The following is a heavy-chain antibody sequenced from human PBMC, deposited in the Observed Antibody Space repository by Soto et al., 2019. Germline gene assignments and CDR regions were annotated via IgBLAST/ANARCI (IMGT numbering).Heavy chain of an antibody. CDR1: GGIFGSHG. Sequence: QVQLIQSEAEVKKPGSPVRVSCTASGGIFGSHGFSWVRQAPGQRLEWVGGFIPIFRTLTYTEKFQARVRIAADESTNTVYLDLSSLTSEDTAVYYCAKVRASYLSASYFYYGLDVWGQGTTVTVSS. CDR3: AKVRASYLSASYFYYGLDV. D-gene: IGHD3-10*01. V-gene: IGHV1-69*01. J-gene: IGHJ6*02. CDR2: FIPIFRTL.